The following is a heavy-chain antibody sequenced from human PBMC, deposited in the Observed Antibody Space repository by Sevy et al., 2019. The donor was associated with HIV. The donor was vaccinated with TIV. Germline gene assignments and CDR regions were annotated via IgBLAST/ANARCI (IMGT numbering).Heavy chain of an antibody. J-gene: IGHJ4*02. CDR1: GGSISSSGYY. Sequence: SETLSLTCTVSGGSISSSGYYWDWIRQPPGKGLEWIGSFSFSGSTYYNPSLKRRVTISVDTSKNHFSLKLSSVTAADTAVYYCASPGYTSGWYDYWGQGTLVTVSS. CDR2: FSFSGST. D-gene: IGHD6-19*01. CDR3: ASPGYTSGWYDY. V-gene: IGHV4-39*02.